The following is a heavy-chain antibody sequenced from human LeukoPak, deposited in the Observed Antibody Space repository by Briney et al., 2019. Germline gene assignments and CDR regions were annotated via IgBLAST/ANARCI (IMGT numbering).Heavy chain of an antibody. D-gene: IGHD3-10*01. Sequence: GGSLRLSCAASGFTFSSYSMNWVRQAPRKGLEWVSYISSSSTIYYADSVKGRFTISRDNAKNSLYLQMNSLRAEDTAVYYCARDEGPSGSYYSYYYYMDVWGKGTTVTVSS. CDR1: GFTFSSYS. V-gene: IGHV3-48*01. CDR3: ARDEGPSGSYYSYYYYMDV. J-gene: IGHJ6*03. CDR2: ISSSSTI.